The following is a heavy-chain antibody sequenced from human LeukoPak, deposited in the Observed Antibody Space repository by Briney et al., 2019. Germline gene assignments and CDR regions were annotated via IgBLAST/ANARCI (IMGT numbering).Heavy chain of an antibody. CDR2: IKQDGSEK. CDR1: RFTFSSYW. J-gene: IGHJ4*02. D-gene: IGHD1-7*01. CDR3: ARDGARANSGLELPPYFDY. Sequence: GSLRLSCAASRFTFSSYWMRWVRQAPGKGLEWVAKIKQDGSEKYYVDSVKGRFTISRDNAKNSLYLQMNSLRAEDTAVYYCARDGARANSGLELPPYFDYCGQGTLVTVSS. V-gene: IGHV3-7*01.